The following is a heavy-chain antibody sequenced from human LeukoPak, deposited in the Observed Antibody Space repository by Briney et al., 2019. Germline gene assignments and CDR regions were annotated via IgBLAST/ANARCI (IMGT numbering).Heavy chain of an antibody. CDR1: GGSFSGYY. D-gene: IGHD6-13*01. Sequence: PSETLSLTCAVYGGSFSGYYWSWIRQPPGKGLEWIGEINHSGSTNYNPSLKSRVTISVDTSKDQFSLKLSSVTAADTAVYYCARGHVEAAATLYYYYGMDVWGQGTMVTVSS. CDR3: ARGHVEAAATLYYYYGMDV. J-gene: IGHJ6*02. V-gene: IGHV4-34*01. CDR2: INHSGST.